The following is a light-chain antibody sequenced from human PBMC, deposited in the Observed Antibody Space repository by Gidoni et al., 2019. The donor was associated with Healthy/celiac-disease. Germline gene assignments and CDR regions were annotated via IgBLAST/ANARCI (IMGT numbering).Light chain of an antibody. CDR2: RNN. Sequence: QSVLPQPPSAFGTPGQRVTISCSGSSSNIGSHYVYWYPQLPGTAPKLLIYRNNQRPSGVPDRFSGSKSGTSASLAISGLRSEDEADYYCAAWDDSSNYVFGTGTKVTVL. J-gene: IGLJ1*01. CDR3: AAWDDSSNYV. CDR1: SSNIGSHY. V-gene: IGLV1-47*01.